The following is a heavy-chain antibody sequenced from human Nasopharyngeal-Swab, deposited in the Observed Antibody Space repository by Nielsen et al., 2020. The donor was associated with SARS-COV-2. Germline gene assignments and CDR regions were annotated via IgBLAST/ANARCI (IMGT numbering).Heavy chain of an antibody. CDR3: AKRYNWNPRENYFDY. CDR2: LSGCGSIT. Sequence: GESLKISCAASGFTFSSYAMSWVRQAPGKGLEWVSTLSGCGSITYHADSVKGRFTISRDNSKNTVYLQVNSLRAEDTAVYYCAKRYNWNPRENYFDYWGQGTLVTVSS. J-gene: IGHJ4*02. D-gene: IGHD1-20*01. V-gene: IGHV3-23*01. CDR1: GFTFSSYA.